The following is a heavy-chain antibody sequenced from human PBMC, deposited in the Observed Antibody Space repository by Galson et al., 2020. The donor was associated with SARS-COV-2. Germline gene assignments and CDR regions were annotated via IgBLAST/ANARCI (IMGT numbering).Heavy chain of an antibody. D-gene: IGHD6-13*01. J-gene: IGHJ6*02. Sequence: SLRLSCAASGFTFSSYGMHWVRQAPGKGLEWVAVISYDGSNKYYADSVKGRFTISRDNSKNTLYLQMNSLRAEDTAVYYCAKEGGISIAAAGTQSYYYYYGMDVWGQGTTVTVSS. CDR3: AKEGGISIAAAGTQSYYYYYGMDV. CDR1: GFTFSSYG. CDR2: ISYDGSNK. V-gene: IGHV3-30*18.